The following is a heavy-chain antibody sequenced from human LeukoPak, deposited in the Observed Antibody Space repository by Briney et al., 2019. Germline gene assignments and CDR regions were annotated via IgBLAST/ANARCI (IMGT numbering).Heavy chain of an antibody. V-gene: IGHV4-59*08. D-gene: IGHD4-17*01. CDR3: ARHRYGDYDTWFDP. Sequence: SETLSLTCTVSYGSISSYYWSWIRQPPGKGLEWIGYIYYSGSTNYNPSLKSRVTISVDTSKNQFSLKLSSVTAADTAVYYCARHRYGDYDTWFDPWGQGTLVTVSS. J-gene: IGHJ5*02. CDR2: IYYSGST. CDR1: YGSISSYY.